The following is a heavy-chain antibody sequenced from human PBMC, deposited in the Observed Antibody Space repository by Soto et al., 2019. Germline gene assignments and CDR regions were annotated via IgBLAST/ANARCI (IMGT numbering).Heavy chain of an antibody. CDR2: INSDGSST. J-gene: IGHJ4*02. V-gene: IGHV3-74*01. CDR3: AFSKAAAGPFDY. CDR1: GFTFSSYW. D-gene: IGHD6-13*01. Sequence: GGSLRLSCAASGFTFSSYWMHWVRQAPGKGLVWVSRINSDGSSTNYADSVKGRFTISRDNGKNTLYLQMNSLRAEDTAVHYCAFSKAAAGPFDYWGQGTLVTVSS.